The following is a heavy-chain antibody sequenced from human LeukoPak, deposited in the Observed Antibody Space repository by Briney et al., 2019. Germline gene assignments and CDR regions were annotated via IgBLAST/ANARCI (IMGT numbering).Heavy chain of an antibody. Sequence: SETLSLTCTVSGDSINNYYWSWIRQSPGKGLEWIGYIYSSGSTKYNPSLKSRVTISVDTSENQFSLKLSSVTAADTAVYYCARHRGSGSPYFDYWGQGTLVTVSS. D-gene: IGHD3-10*01. V-gene: IGHV4-59*08. J-gene: IGHJ4*02. CDR3: ARHRGSGSPYFDY. CDR1: GDSINNYY. CDR2: IYSSGST.